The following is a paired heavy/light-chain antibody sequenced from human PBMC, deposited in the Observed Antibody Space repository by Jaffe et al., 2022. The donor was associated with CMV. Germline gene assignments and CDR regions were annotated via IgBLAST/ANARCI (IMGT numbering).Light chain of an antibody. CDR3: SSYAGTKDPVV. CDR1: SSDVGNYNY. Sequence: QSALTQPPSASGSPGQSVTISCTGTSSDVGNYNYVSWYQQHPGKAPKLMIYEVSQRPSGVPDRFSGSKTDNTASLTVSGLQAEDEADYYCSSYAGTKDPVVFGGGTKLTVL. J-gene: IGLJ2*01. CDR2: EVS. V-gene: IGLV2-8*01.
Heavy chain of an antibody. Sequence: QVQLQESGPGLVKPSETLSLTCTVSGGSIEGHYWSWVRQPPGKGLEWIGNMYYTGDTNHNPSLKSRVTISVDTSKSQVSLKLTSVTAADTAVYYCARHTNWNAKGGFDSWGQGTLVTVSS. CDR2: MYYTGDT. CDR3: ARHTNWNAKGGFDS. J-gene: IGHJ4*02. V-gene: IGHV4-59*11. CDR1: GGSIEGHY. D-gene: IGHD1-1*01.